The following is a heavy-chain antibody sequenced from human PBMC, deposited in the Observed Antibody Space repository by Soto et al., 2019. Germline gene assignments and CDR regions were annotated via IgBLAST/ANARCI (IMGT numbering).Heavy chain of an antibody. Sequence: QVQLQESGPGLVKPSETLSLTCTVSGGSVSSGSYYWSWIRQPPGKGLEWIGYIYYSGSTNYNPSLKSLVTISVDTSKNQFSLKLSSVTAADTAVYYCAREGRIAAVNWFDPWGQGTLVTVSS. V-gene: IGHV4-61*01. D-gene: IGHD6-13*01. CDR2: IYYSGST. CDR1: GGSVSSGSYY. CDR3: AREGRIAAVNWFDP. J-gene: IGHJ5*02.